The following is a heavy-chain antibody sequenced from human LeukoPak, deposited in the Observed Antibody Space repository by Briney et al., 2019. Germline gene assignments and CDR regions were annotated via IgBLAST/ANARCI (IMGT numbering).Heavy chain of an antibody. V-gene: IGHV4-59*08. CDR2: IYYSGSA. D-gene: IGHD3-22*01. J-gene: IGHJ6*02. CDR3: AIGSTYYYDSSGYSYYYYGMDV. Sequence: TTSETLSLTCAVSGASISSYDWSWIRRPPGKGLEWIGYIYYSGSANYNPSLKSRVTISVDTSKNQFSLKLSSVTAADTAVYYCAIGSTYYYDSSGYSYYYYGMDVWGQGTTVTVSS. CDR1: GASISSYD.